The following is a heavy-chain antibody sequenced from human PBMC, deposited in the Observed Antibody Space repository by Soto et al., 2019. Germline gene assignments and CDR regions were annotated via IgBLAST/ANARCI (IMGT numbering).Heavy chain of an antibody. CDR1: GFTFSSYA. CDR3: ARDRMVGGQQLVLLFDY. D-gene: IGHD6-13*01. V-gene: IGHV3-33*01. J-gene: IGHJ4*02. Sequence: GGSLRLSCAASGFTFSSYAMHWVRQAPGKGLEWVAVIWYDGSNKYYADSVKGRFTISRDNSKNTLYLQMNSLRAEDTAVYYCARDRMVGGQQLVLLFDYWGQGTLVTVSS. CDR2: IWYDGSNK.